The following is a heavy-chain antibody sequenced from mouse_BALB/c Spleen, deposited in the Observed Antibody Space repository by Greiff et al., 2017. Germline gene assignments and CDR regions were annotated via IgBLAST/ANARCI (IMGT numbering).Heavy chain of an antibody. CDR1: GFTFSSFG. CDR3: ARSHGSSYYAMDY. V-gene: IGHV5-17*02. CDR2: ISSGSSTI. D-gene: IGHD1-1*01. J-gene: IGHJ4*01. Sequence: EVQVVESGGGLVQPGGSRKLSCAASGFTFSSFGMHWVRQAPEKGLEWVAYISSGSSTIYYADTVKGRFTISRDNPKNTLFLQMTSLRSEDTAMYYCARSHGSSYYAMDYWGQGTSVTVSS.